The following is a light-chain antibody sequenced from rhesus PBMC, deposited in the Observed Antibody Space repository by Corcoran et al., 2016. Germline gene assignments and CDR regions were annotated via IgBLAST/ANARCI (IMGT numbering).Light chain of an antibody. Sequence: DIQMTQSPSYLSASVGDTVTITCQASQGISKDLAWYQQKPGKAPNLLIYDASTLQSGVPSRFSGSGSGTEFTLTIRSLQPEDFATYYCQQHNTYPLTFGVGTKVEL. CDR3: QQHNTYPLT. V-gene: IGKV1-33*02. CDR2: DAS. CDR1: QGISKD. J-gene: IGKJ4*01.